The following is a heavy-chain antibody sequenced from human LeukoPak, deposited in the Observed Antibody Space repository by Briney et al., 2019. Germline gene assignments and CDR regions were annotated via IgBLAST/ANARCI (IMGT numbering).Heavy chain of an antibody. J-gene: IGHJ6*02. D-gene: IGHD5-12*01. Sequence: SETLSLTCAVYGGSFSGYYWGWIRQPPGKGLEWIGEINHSGSTNYNPSLKSRVTISVDTSKNQFSLKLSSVTAADTAVYYCARGIGIVATIGRFRHYGMDVWGQGTTVTVSS. CDR1: GGSFSGYY. CDR2: INHSGST. V-gene: IGHV4-34*01. CDR3: ARGIGIVATIGRFRHYGMDV.